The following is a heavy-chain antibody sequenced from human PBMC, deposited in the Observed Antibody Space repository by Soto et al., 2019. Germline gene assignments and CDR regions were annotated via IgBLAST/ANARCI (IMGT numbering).Heavy chain of an antibody. D-gene: IGHD3-3*01. J-gene: IGHJ3*02. Sequence: ASVKVSCKASGYTFSNFGISWVRQAPGEGLEWMGWMDPGSGNTNYAQKFQERVTMTRNTSITTAYMELSSLRSEDTAVYYCASPARNYDFWSGYSFDIWGQGTMVTVSS. CDR1: GYTFSNFG. V-gene: IGHV1-8*02. CDR2: MDPGSGNT. CDR3: ASPARNYDFWSGYSFDI.